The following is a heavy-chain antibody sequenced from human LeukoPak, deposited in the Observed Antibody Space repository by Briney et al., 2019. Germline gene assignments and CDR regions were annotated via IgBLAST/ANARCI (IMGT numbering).Heavy chain of an antibody. J-gene: IGHJ4*02. CDR3: ARRSPNYYFDY. V-gene: IGHV3-23*01. CDR1: GFTFSSYA. CDR2: ISGSGVST. Sequence: GGSLRLSCAASGFTFSSYAMSWVRQAPGKGLEWVSGISGSGVSTFYADSVKGRFTISRDNAKNSLYLQMNSLRAEDTAVYYCARRSPNYYFDYWGQGTPVTVSS.